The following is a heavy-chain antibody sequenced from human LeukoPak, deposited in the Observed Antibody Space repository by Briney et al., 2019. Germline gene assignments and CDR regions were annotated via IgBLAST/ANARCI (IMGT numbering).Heavy chain of an antibody. Sequence: PGGSLRLSCAASGFTFGSYGMHWVRQAPGKGLEWVAVISYDGSNKYYADSVKGRFTISRDNSKNTLYLQMNSLRAEDTAVYYCAMLGIAAASAFDIWGQGTMVTVSS. D-gene: IGHD6-13*01. V-gene: IGHV3-30*03. CDR3: AMLGIAAASAFDI. CDR1: GFTFGSYG. J-gene: IGHJ3*02. CDR2: ISYDGSNK.